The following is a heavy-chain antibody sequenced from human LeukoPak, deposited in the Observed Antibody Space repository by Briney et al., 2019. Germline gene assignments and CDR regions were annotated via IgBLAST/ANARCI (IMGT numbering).Heavy chain of an antibody. V-gene: IGHV1-2*02. D-gene: IGHD3-10*01. J-gene: IGHJ2*01. CDR2: INPNSGGT. CDR3: ARDETTMVRGVIINGYFDL. CDR1: GYTFTGYY. Sequence: ASVKVSCKASGYTFTGYYMHWVRQAPGQGLEWMGWINPNSGGTNYAQDFHGRVTMTRDASISTAYMELSRLRSDDTAVYYCARDETTMVRGVIINGYFDLWGRGTLVTVSS.